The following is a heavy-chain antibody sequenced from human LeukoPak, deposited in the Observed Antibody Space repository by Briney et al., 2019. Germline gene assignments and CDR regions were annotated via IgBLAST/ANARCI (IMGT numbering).Heavy chain of an antibody. J-gene: IGHJ4*02. D-gene: IGHD3-3*01. CDR3: ARPLTYYDFWSGSV. CDR1: GFTFSSYW. CDR2: IKQDGSEK. Sequence: GGSLRLSCAASGFTFSSYWMSWVRQAPGKGLEWVANIKQDGSEKYYVDSVRGRFTISRDNAKNSLYLQMNSLRAEDTAVYYCARPLTYYDFWSGSVWGQGTLVTVSS. V-gene: IGHV3-7*01.